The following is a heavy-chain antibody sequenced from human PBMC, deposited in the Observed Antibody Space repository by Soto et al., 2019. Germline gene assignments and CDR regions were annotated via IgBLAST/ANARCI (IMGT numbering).Heavy chain of an antibody. CDR1: GFTVSKSY. D-gene: IGHD3-10*01. CDR3: ARCDGSATYCFFFAY. Sequence: EVQVVVSGGGLVQSGGSLTLSCAASGFTVSKSYMSWVRQAPGKGLEWVSAIYSGGSTYYADSVKGRFTISRDNSRNTLYLQMNSLRAEDTAVYFCARCDGSATYCFFFAYWGQGTPVTVSS. V-gene: IGHV3-66*01. CDR2: IYSGGST. J-gene: IGHJ4*02.